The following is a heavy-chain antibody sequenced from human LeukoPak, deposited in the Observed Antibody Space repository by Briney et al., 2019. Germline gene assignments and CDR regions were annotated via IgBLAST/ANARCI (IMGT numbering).Heavy chain of an antibody. Sequence: GGSLRLSCAASGFAFSSYAMSWVRQAPGKGLEWVSAISGSGGSTYYADSVKGRFTISRDNSKNTLYLQMNSLRAEDTAVYYCAKVMGARVVVAAPPFDYWGQGTLVTVSS. CDR2: ISGSGGST. V-gene: IGHV3-23*01. CDR3: AKVMGARVVVAAPPFDY. J-gene: IGHJ4*02. D-gene: IGHD2-15*01. CDR1: GFAFSSYA.